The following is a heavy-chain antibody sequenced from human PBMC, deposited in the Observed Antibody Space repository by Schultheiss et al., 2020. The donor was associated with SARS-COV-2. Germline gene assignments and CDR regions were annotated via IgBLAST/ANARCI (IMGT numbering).Heavy chain of an antibody. D-gene: IGHD6-13*01. V-gene: IGHV1-18*01. CDR3: ARDRYSSSWYGGDFDY. Sequence: ASVKVSCKAPSNTFNTYGVTWVRQAPGQGLEWVAWISAYNGNTNYAQKLQGRVTMTTDTSTSTAYMELSRLRSDDTAVYYCARDRYSSSWYGGDFDYWGQGTLVTVSS. CDR1: SNTFNTYG. CDR2: ISAYNGNT. J-gene: IGHJ4*02.